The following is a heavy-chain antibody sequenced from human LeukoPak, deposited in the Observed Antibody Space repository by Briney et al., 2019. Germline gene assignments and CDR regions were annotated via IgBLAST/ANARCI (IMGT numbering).Heavy chain of an antibody. CDR2: IYHSGST. V-gene: IGHV4-30-2*01. Sequence: SETLSLTCAVYGGSFSGYSWSWIRQPPGKGLEWIGYIYHSGSTYYNPSLKSRVTISVDRSKNQFSLKLSSVTAADTAVYYCASGARDYYDSSGSRSWFDPWGQGTLVTVSS. CDR1: GGSFSGYS. J-gene: IGHJ5*02. CDR3: ASGARDYYDSSGSRSWFDP. D-gene: IGHD3-22*01.